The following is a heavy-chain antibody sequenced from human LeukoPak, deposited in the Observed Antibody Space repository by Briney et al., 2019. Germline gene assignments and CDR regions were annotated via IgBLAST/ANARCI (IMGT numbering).Heavy chain of an antibody. D-gene: IGHD3-10*01. CDR2: INHSGST. Sequence: PSETLSLTCAVYGGSFSGYYWSWIRQPPGKGLEWIGEINHSGSTNYNPSLKSRVTISVDTSQNQFSLKLSSVTAADTAVYYCASSGGGYYYYYYMDVWGKGTTVTVSS. V-gene: IGHV4-34*01. CDR1: GGSFSGYY. J-gene: IGHJ6*03. CDR3: ASSGGGYYYYYYMDV.